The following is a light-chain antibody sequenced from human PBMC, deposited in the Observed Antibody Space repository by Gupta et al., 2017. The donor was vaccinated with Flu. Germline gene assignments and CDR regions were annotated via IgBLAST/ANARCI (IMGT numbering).Light chain of an antibody. CDR1: HVNYP. V-gene: IGLV4-69*01. J-gene: IGLJ3*02. Sequence: HVNYPIAWDQQQPEKGPRYLMKVKSDGSHTKGDGIPGRFSGSSSGADRYLIISNLQSEDEADYFCQAWDTDIRVFGGGTKLTVL. CDR2: VKSDGSH. CDR3: QAWDTDIRV.